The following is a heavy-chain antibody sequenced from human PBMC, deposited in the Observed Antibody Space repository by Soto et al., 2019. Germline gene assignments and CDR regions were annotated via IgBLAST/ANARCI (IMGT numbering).Heavy chain of an antibody. Sequence: GASVKVYCKASGGTFSSYAISWVRQAPGQGLEWMGGIIPIFGTANYAQKFQGRVTITADESTSTAYMELSSLRSEDTAVYYCARVPLGGAAAAGTGAFDIWGQGTMVTVSS. CDR3: ARVPLGGAAAAGTGAFDI. CDR2: IIPIFGTA. D-gene: IGHD6-13*01. J-gene: IGHJ3*02. V-gene: IGHV1-69*13. CDR1: GGTFSSYA.